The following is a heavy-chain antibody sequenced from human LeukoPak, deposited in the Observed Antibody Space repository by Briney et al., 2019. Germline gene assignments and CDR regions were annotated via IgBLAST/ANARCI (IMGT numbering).Heavy chain of an antibody. Sequence: GGSLRLSCAASGFTVSSNYMSWVRQAPGKGLEWVSVIYSGGSTYYADSVKGRFTISRDNSKNTLYLQMNSLRAEDTAVYYCASGDDYHYYFDYWGQGTLVTVSS. CDR1: GFTVSSNY. V-gene: IGHV3-66*02. CDR3: ASGDDYHYYFDY. D-gene: IGHD4-11*01. J-gene: IGHJ4*02. CDR2: IYSGGST.